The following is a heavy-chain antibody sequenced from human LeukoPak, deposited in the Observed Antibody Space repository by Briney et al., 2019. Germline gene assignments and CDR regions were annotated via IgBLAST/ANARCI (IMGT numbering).Heavy chain of an antibody. V-gene: IGHV1-69*06. J-gene: IGHJ6*03. D-gene: IGHD3-9*01. CDR3: AREYTYYDILTGYPNYYYMDV. CDR2: IIPIFGTA. Sequence: SVKVSCKASGGTFSSYAISWVRQAPGQGLEWMGGIIPIFGTANYAQKFQGRVTITADKSTSTAYMELSSLRSEDTAVYYCAREYTYYDILTGYPNYYYMDVWGKGTTVTVSS. CDR1: GGTFSSYA.